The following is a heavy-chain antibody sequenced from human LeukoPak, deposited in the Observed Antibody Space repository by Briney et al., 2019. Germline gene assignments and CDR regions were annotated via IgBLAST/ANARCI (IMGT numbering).Heavy chain of an antibody. D-gene: IGHD3-22*01. CDR1: GFTFSSYA. CDR2: ISWNSDSI. CDR3: AKDRSYYYDSSGYRSAFDI. J-gene: IGHJ3*02. V-gene: IGHV3-9*01. Sequence: GGSLRLSCAASGFTFSSYAMHWVRQAPGKGLEWVSGISWNSDSIGFADSVKGRFTISRDNAKNSLYLQMNSLRAEDTALYYCAKDRSYYYDSSGYRSAFDIWGQGTVVTVSS.